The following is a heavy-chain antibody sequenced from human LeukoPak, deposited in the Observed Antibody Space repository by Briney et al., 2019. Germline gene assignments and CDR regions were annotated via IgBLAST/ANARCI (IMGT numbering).Heavy chain of an antibody. J-gene: IGHJ4*02. V-gene: IGHV4-59*08. D-gene: IGHD1-26*01. CDR3: ARYGGSPSNYFDY. CDR2: VYYSGST. CDR1: GGSISGYY. Sequence: PSETLSLTCTVSGGSISGYYWSWIRQPPGKGLEWIGYVYYSGSTNYNPSLKSRVTKSVDTSKNQFSLKLNSVTAADTAVYYCARYGGSPSNYFDYWGKGTLVTVSS.